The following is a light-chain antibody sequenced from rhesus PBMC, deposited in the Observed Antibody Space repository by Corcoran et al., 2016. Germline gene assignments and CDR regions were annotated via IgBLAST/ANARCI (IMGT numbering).Light chain of an antibody. Sequence: DIQMTQSPSSLSASVGDRVTITCRASENVNNYLHWYQKKPGKAPELLIYKASTLQIGVPSRFSGSGSGTDFTLTISSLQPEDFATYYCQHSYGSPFTFGPGTKLDIK. CDR3: QHSYGSPFT. CDR2: KAS. V-gene: IGKV1-74*01. J-gene: IGKJ3*01. CDR1: ENVNNY.